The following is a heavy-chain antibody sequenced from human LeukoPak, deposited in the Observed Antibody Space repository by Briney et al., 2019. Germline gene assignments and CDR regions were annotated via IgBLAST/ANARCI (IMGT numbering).Heavy chain of an antibody. D-gene: IGHD3-22*01. CDR3: ASQRDYYDSSGYSSY. V-gene: IGHV3-11*04. CDR2: ISSSGSTI. Sequence: GGSLRLSCAASGFTFSDYYMSWIRQAPGKGLEWVSYISSSGSTIYYADSVKGRFTISRDNAKNSLYLQMNSQRAEDTAVYYCASQRDYYDSSGYSSYWGQGTLVTVSS. CDR1: GFTFSDYY. J-gene: IGHJ4*02.